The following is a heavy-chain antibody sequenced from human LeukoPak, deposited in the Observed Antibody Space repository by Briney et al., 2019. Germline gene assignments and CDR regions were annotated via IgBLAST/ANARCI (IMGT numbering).Heavy chain of an antibody. CDR3: ARGGYDSSGYYYGFDY. V-gene: IGHV1-69*13. CDR1: GGTFRSYA. J-gene: IGHJ4*02. D-gene: IGHD3-22*01. CDR2: IIPIFGTA. Sequence: VKVSCKASGGTFRSYAISWVRQAPGQGLEWMGGIIPIFGTANYAQKFQGRVTITADESTSTAYMELSSLRSEDTAVYYCARGGYDSSGYYYGFDYWGQGTLVTVSS.